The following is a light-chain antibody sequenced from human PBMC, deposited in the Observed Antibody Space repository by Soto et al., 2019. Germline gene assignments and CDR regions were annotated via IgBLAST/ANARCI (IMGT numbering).Light chain of an antibody. J-gene: IGLJ1*01. CDR3: SSYTASSTLL. Sequence: QSALTQPASVSGSPGQSITISCTGTSSDVGGYNYVSWSQQHPGKAPKLLISEVSNRPSGVSNRFSGSKSGNTASLTISGLQADDEADYYGSSYTASSTLLFGTGTKLAAL. CDR1: SSDVGGYNY. V-gene: IGLV2-14*03. CDR2: EVS.